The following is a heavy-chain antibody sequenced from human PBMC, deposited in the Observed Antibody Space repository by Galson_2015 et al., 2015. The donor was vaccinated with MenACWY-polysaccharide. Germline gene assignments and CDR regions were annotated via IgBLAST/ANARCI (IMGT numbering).Heavy chain of an antibody. J-gene: IGHJ6*02. CDR3: ARGHYGMDV. V-gene: IGHV3-7*01. Sequence: SLRLSCAASGFKFSNYWMTWVHQAPGKGLEWVANIKKDGSEKHYVDSVKGRFTISRDNALYLQMNSLRAEDTAVYFCARGHYGMDVWGQGTTVTVSS. CDR2: IKKDGSEK. CDR1: GFKFSNYW.